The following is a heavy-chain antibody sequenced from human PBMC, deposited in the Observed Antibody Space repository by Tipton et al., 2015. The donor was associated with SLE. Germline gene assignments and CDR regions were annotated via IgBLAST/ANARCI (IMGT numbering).Heavy chain of an antibody. V-gene: IGHV4-59*01. CDR2: IYYSGST. Sequence: TLSLTCTVSGGSISSYYWSWIRQPPGKGLEWIGYIYYSGSTNYNPSLKSRVTISVDTSKNQFFLKLSSVTAADTAVYYCARESSYGAFDIWGQGTMVTVSS. D-gene: IGHD5-18*01. CDR1: GGSISSYY. J-gene: IGHJ3*02. CDR3: ARESSYGAFDI.